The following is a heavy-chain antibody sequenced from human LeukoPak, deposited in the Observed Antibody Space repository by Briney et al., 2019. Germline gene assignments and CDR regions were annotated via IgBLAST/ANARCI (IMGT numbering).Heavy chain of an antibody. V-gene: IGHV4-59*01. J-gene: IGHJ4*02. CDR3: ARAPQGYTYGFGLDY. D-gene: IGHD3-10*01. CDR2: IYYAGST. Sequence: SETLSLTCSVYGGSITNYYWSLIRQPPGRGLEWIGYIYYAGSTNYDPSRQSRVTISVDTSKTQFSLKLSSVTAANTAISYCARAPQGYTYGFGLDYWGQGTLVTVPS. CDR1: GGSITNYY.